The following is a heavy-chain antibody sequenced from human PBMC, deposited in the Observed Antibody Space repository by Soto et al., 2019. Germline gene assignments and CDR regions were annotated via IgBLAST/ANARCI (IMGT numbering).Heavy chain of an antibody. CDR1: VYTFTRYT. Sequence: QVQLVQSGAEVKKPGASVKISCKASVYTFTRYTMNWVRQAPGQRLEWMGWINPDNGNTKSSQKFQDRVIITRDTSASTAYMDLSSLRSEDTAVYYCARGIATGQRDPWGQGTLVTVSS. J-gene: IGHJ5*02. D-gene: IGHD2-15*01. CDR2: INPDNGNT. V-gene: IGHV1-3*01. CDR3: ARGIATGQRDP.